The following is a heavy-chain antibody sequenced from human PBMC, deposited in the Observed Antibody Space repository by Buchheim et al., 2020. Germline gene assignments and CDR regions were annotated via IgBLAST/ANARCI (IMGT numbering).Heavy chain of an antibody. J-gene: IGHJ6*02. CDR2: ISYDGSNK. V-gene: IGHV3-30*18. CDR1: GFTFSSYG. CDR3: ANLVSGSYPNYYYYGMDV. Sequence: QVQLVESGGGVVQPGRSLRLSCAASGFTFSSYGMHWVRQAPGKGLEWVAVISYDGSNKYYADSVKGRFTISRDNSKNTLSLQMNSLRAEDTAVYYCANLVSGSYPNYYYYGMDVWGQGTT. D-gene: IGHD3-16*02.